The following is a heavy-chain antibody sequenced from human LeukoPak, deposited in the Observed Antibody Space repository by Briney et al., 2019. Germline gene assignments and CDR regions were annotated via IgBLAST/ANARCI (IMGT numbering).Heavy chain of an antibody. Sequence: KPGGSLRLSCAASGFTFNNAWMSWVRQAPGKGLEWVGRIKSKTDDGTTDYAAPVKGRFTISRDDSKNTLYLQMNSLKTEDTAVYFCTTEFGRRPGGTHYYFDYWGQGTLVTVSS. CDR2: IKSKTDDGTT. J-gene: IGHJ4*02. CDR1: GFTFNNAW. D-gene: IGHD2-8*02. CDR3: TTEFGRRPGGTHYYFDY. V-gene: IGHV3-15*01.